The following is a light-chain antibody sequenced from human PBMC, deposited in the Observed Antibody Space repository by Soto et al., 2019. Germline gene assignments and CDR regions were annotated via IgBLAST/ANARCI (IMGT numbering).Light chain of an antibody. J-gene: IGKJ1*01. V-gene: IGKV1-12*01. CDR2: GAS. Sequence: DIQMTQSPSSVSASVGDRLTITCRASRDISNSLAWYQQTPGKAPKLLLRGASSLHRGVPSRFSGGGAGTEFTHTISSLQPEDFATYYCQQTSAFPRTFGQGTKVDVK. CDR3: QQTSAFPRT. CDR1: RDISNS.